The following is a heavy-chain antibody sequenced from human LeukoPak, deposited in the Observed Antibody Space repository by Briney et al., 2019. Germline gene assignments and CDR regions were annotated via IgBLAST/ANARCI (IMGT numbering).Heavy chain of an antibody. CDR2: IYYSGSI. Sequence: SETLSLTCTVSGGSISSYYWSWIRQPPGKGLEWIGYIYYSGSINYNPSLKSRVTISVDTSKNQFSLKLSSVTAADTAVYYCARDPSSSWYNNWFDPWGQGTLVTVSS. CDR1: GGSISSYY. D-gene: IGHD6-13*01. CDR3: ARDPSSSWYNNWFDP. V-gene: IGHV4-59*01. J-gene: IGHJ5*02.